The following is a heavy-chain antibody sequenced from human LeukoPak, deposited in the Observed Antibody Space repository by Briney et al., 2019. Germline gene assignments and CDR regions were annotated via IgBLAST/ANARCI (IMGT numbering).Heavy chain of an antibody. J-gene: IGHJ4*02. CDR3: VRVMTTTRNFDY. CDR1: GFTLSSHP. Sequence: GRSLRLSCAASGFTLSSHPMYWVRQTPGKGLEWVALISYDGKNKYYGDSVNGRFTISRDNTKNTLYLQMNSLRADDMGVYYCVRVMTTTRNFDYWGPGTLVTVSS. D-gene: IGHD1-1*01. V-gene: IGHV3-30*04. CDR2: ISYDGKNK.